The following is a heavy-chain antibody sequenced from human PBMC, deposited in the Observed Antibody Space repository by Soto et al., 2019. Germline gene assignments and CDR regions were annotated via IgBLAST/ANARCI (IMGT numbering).Heavy chain of an antibody. Sequence: SVKVSCKASGGTFSSYAISWVRQAPGQGLEWMGGIIPIFGTANYAQKFQGRVTITADESTSTAYMELSSLRSEDTAVYYCAGYYDSTQWFDPWGQGTLVTVSS. D-gene: IGHD3-22*01. V-gene: IGHV1-69*13. CDR3: AGYYDSTQWFDP. CDR2: IIPIFGTA. CDR1: GGTFSSYA. J-gene: IGHJ5*02.